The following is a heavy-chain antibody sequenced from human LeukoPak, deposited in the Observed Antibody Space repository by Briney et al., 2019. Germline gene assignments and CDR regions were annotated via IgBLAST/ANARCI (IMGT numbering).Heavy chain of an antibody. CDR3: ARDKRCRGGSCYTGNAFDI. D-gene: IGHD2-15*01. J-gene: IGHJ3*02. CDR2: IWYDGSNK. V-gene: IGHV3-33*01. Sequence: GGSLRLSCAASGFTFSSYGMHWVRQAPGKGLEWVAVIWYDGSNKYYADSVKGRFTISRDNSKNTLYLQMNSLRAEDTAVYYCARDKRCRGGSCYTGNAFDIWGQGTMVTVSS. CDR1: GFTFSSYG.